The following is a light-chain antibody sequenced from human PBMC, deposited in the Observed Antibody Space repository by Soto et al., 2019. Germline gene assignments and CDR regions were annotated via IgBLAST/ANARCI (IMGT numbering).Light chain of an antibody. CDR2: WAS. Sequence: DILLTQSPDSLAVSLGERATIKCKSSQSVLYSSNNRNYLAWYQQKPGQAPKLLIYWASTRESGVPERFSGSGSGTDFTLTIISLQAEDVAVYYCHQYYGTRTFGQGTKEEVK. CDR3: HQYYGTRT. CDR1: QSVLYSSNNRNY. J-gene: IGKJ1*01. V-gene: IGKV4-1*01.